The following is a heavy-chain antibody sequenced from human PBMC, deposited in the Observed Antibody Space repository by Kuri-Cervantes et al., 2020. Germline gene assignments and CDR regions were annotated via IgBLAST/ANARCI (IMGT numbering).Heavy chain of an antibody. Sequence: SETLSLTCTVSGGSISSGSYYWGWIRQPPGKGLEWIGSIYYSGSTYYNPSLKSRVTISVDTSKNQFSLKLSSVTAADTAVYYCARQHPYYYDSSGYYRGDWFDPWGQGTLVTVSS. CDR2: IYYSGST. J-gene: IGHJ5*02. D-gene: IGHD3-22*01. V-gene: IGHV4-39*01. CDR3: ARQHPYYYDSSGYYRGDWFDP. CDR1: GGSISSGSYY.